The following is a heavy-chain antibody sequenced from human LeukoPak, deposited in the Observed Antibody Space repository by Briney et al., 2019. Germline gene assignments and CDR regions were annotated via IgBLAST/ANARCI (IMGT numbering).Heavy chain of an antibody. J-gene: IGHJ4*02. CDR1: GFTFSSYA. CDR3: AKVPDYDFWSGYHFDX. D-gene: IGHD3-3*01. Sequence: GGSLRLSCAASGFTFSSYAMSWVRQAPGKGLEWVSAISGSGGSTYYADSVKGRFTISRDNSKNTLYLQMNSLRAEDTAVYYCAKVPDYDFWSGYHFDXWGQGTLVTV. V-gene: IGHV3-23*01. CDR2: ISGSGGST.